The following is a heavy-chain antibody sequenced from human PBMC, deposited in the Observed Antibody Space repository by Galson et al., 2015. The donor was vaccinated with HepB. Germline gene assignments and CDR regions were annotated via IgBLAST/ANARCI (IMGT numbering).Heavy chain of an antibody. Sequence: TLSLTCTVSGGSISGYHWSWIRQPPGKGLEWIGYVYYSGNTNYNPSLQSRVSLSVDTSQNQFSLKLSSVTAADTAVYYCARLYRQYFYGLDVWGQGTRSSSP. CDR2: VYYSGNT. CDR3: ARLYRQYFYGLDV. D-gene: IGHD2/OR15-2a*01. V-gene: IGHV4-59*08. J-gene: IGHJ6*02. CDR1: GGSISGYH.